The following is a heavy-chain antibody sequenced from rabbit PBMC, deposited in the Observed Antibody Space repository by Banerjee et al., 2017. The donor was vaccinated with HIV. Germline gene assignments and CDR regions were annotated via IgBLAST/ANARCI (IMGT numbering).Heavy chain of an antibody. Sequence: QEQLEESGGDLVKPEGSLTLTCTASGIDFSSYYYMCWVRQAPGKGLEWIGSIFTGISGSTYYANWAKGRFTISKTSSTTMTLQMTSLTAADTATYFCVRTNSGGYHFNLWGPGTLVTVS. V-gene: IGHV1S45*01. D-gene: IGHD4-2*01. CDR1: GIDFSSYYY. CDR2: IFTGISGST. CDR3: VRTNSGGYHFNL. J-gene: IGHJ4*01.